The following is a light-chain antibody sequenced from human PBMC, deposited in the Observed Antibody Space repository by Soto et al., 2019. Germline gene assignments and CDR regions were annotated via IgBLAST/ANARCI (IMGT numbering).Light chain of an antibody. J-gene: IGKJ3*01. CDR2: AAS. CDR3: QQLNSYLG. V-gene: IGKV1-9*01. CDR1: QGISSY. Sequence: DIQLTQSPSFLSASVGDRVTITCRASQGISSYLAWYQQKPGKAPKLLIYAASTLQSGVPSRFSGSGSGTEFTLTISSLQPEDFATYYCQQLNSYLGFGPGTKVDIK.